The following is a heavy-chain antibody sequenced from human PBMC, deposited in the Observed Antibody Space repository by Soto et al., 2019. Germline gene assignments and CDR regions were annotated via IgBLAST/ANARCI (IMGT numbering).Heavy chain of an antibody. CDR1: GGSMSSYY. D-gene: IGHD4-17*01. CDR2: IYYSGST. V-gene: IGHV4-59*08. J-gene: IGHJ4*02. Sequence: SETLSLTCNVSGGSMSSYYWSWIRQPPGKGLEWIGYIYYSGSTNYNPSLKSRVTISVDTSKNQLSLKLSSATAADTAVYYCARRYGYYFDYWGQGTLVTVSS. CDR3: ARRYGYYFDY.